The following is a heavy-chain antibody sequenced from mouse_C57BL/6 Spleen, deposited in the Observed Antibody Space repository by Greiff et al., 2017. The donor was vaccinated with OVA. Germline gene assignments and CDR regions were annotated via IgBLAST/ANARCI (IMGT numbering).Heavy chain of an antibody. V-gene: IGHV1-15*01. D-gene: IGHD2-1*01. J-gene: IGHJ3*01. Sequence: VHLVESGAELVRPGASVTLSCKASGYTFTDYEMHWVKQTPVHGLEWIGAIDPETGGTAYNQKFQGKAILTADKSSSTAYMELRSLTSEDSAVYYGTRPFYYGNSFAYWGKGTLVTVSA. CDR3: TRPFYYGNSFAY. CDR1: GYTFTDYE. CDR2: IDPETGGT.